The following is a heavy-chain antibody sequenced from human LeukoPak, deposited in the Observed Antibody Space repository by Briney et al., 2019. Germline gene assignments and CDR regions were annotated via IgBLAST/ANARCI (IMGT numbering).Heavy chain of an antibody. CDR1: GYTLSTYD. CDR2: MNPNSGNT. Sequence: ASVKVSCKASGYTLSTYDINWVRQVTGQGLEWMGWMNPNSGNTGYAQKIQGRVTMTRNTSINTAYMELSSLRSEDTAVYYCARGPSRDYGSGSSWFDPWGQGTLVTVSS. J-gene: IGHJ5*02. CDR3: ARGPSRDYGSGSSWFDP. V-gene: IGHV1-8*01. D-gene: IGHD3-10*01.